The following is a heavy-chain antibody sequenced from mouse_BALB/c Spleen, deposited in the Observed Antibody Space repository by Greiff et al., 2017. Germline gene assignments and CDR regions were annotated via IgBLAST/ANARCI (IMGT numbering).Heavy chain of an antibody. CDR2: IDPANGNT. CDR1: GFNIKDTY. J-gene: IGHJ4*01. Sequence: VQLQQSGAELVKPGASVKLSCTASGFNIKDTYMHWVKQRPEQGLEWIGRIDPANGNTKYDPKFQGKATITADTSSNTAYLQLSSLTSEDTAVYYCARLGVYYYGSSLSLDYAMDDWGQGTSVTVSS. V-gene: IGHV14-3*02. CDR3: ARLGVYYYGSSLSLDYAMDD. D-gene: IGHD1-1*01.